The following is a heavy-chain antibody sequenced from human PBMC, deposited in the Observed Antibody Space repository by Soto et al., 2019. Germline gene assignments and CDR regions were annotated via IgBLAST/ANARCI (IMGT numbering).Heavy chain of an antibody. CDR2: IYYSGST. Sequence: QVQLQESGPGLVKPSETLSLTCTVSGGSINNYYWSWIRQPPGKGLEWIGYIYYSGSTNYNPSLKRRVTISVDTSKNQFSLKLSSVTAADTAVYYCARRYGSVFDYWGQGTLVTVSS. CDR3: ARRYGSVFDY. J-gene: IGHJ4*02. D-gene: IGHD6-19*01. CDR1: GGSINNYY. V-gene: IGHV4-59*01.